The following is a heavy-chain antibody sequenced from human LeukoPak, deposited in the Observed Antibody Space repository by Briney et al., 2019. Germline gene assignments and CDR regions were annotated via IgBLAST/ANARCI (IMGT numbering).Heavy chain of an antibody. D-gene: IGHD1-20*01. CDR3: AKHPEPGITGTTYAY. Sequence: GGSLRLSCSASGFTFKSYAMHWVRQAPGKGLEWVAVISYDGSNKYYADSVKGRFTISRDNSKNTLYLQMNSLRAEDTAVYYCAKHPEPGITGTTYAYWGQGTLVTVSS. J-gene: IGHJ4*02. V-gene: IGHV3-30*04. CDR1: GFTFKSYA. CDR2: ISYDGSNK.